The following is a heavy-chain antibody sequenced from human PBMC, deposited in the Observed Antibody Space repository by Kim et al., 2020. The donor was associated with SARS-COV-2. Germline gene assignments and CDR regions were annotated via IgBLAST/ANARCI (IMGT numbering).Heavy chain of an antibody. CDR3: AEWKYFYDASGNPTFWYFDI. D-gene: IGHD3-22*01. V-gene: IGHV4-59*01. Sequence: SETLSLTCTVSGGSISYYYWSWIRQPPGKRLEWIGYVFDSGSTNYSPSFKSRVTISLDTSKKQFSLQMTSVTASDTAVYYCAEWKYFYDASGNPTFWYFDIWGRGTLVTVSS. J-gene: IGHJ2*01. CDR1: GGSISYYY. CDR2: VFDSGST.